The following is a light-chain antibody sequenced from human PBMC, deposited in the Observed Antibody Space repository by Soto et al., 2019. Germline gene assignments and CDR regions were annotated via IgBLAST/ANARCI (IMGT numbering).Light chain of an antibody. V-gene: IGKV3-11*01. CDR1: QSISSY. CDR3: QQYNSYSPWT. J-gene: IGKJ1*01. Sequence: EIFLTQSPAPVSLSPGARATLSCRASQSISSYLAWHQQKPGQAPRLLIYDTSIRATGIPARFSGSGSGTEFTLTISGLQPDDFATYYCQQYNSYSPWTFGQGTKVDI. CDR2: DTS.